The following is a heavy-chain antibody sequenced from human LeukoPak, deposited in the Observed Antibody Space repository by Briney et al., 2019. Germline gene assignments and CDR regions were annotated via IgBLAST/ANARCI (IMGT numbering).Heavy chain of an antibody. Sequence: GSLRLSCAASGFTFSSYAMHWVRQAPGKGLEWVAVISYDGSNKYYADSVKGRFTISRDNSKNTLYLQMNSLRAEDTAVYYCARSKEYCSGGSCYGVFDYWGQGTLVTVSS. J-gene: IGHJ4*02. CDR2: ISYDGSNK. CDR3: ARSKEYCSGGSCYGVFDY. CDR1: GFTFSSYA. V-gene: IGHV3-30*04. D-gene: IGHD2-15*01.